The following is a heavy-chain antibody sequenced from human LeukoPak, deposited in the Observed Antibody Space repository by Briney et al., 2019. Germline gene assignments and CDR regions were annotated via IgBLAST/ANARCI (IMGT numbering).Heavy chain of an antibody. J-gene: IGHJ4*02. V-gene: IGHV4-39*01. CDR1: GGSISSSSYY. CDR2: IYYSGST. Sequence: SETLSLTCTVSGGSISSSSYYWGWIRQPPGKGPEWIGSIYYSGSTYYNPSLKSRVTISVDTSKNQFSLKLSSVTAADTAVYYCARRAYQLLMNFDYWGQGTLVTVSS. CDR3: ARRAYQLLMNFDY. D-gene: IGHD2-2*01.